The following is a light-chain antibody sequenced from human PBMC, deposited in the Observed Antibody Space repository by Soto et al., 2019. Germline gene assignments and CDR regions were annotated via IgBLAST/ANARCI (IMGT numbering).Light chain of an antibody. CDR3: QQYGSSQGIT. Sequence: EIVMAKSRATLSVSPGERATLSCRASQSVSSNLPWYQQKPCQAPRLLLYGASSRATGIPDRFSGSGSGKDFTLTISRLEPEDFAVYYCQQYGSSQGITFGQGTRLEIK. CDR2: GAS. CDR1: QSVSSN. V-gene: IGKV3-20*01. J-gene: IGKJ5*01.